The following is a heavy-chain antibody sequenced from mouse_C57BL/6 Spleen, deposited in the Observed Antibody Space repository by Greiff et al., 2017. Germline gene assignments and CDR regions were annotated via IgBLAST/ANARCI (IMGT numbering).Heavy chain of an antibody. CDR1: GYTFTSYG. D-gene: IGHD3-1*01. Sequence: QVQLQQSGAELARPGASVKLSCKASGYTFTSYGISWLKQRTGRGLEWIGEIYPSSGNTYYNEKFKGKATLTADKSSSTAYMELRSLTSEYSAVYFCAREAGSRGAWFAYWGQGTLVTVSA. J-gene: IGHJ3*01. V-gene: IGHV1-81*01. CDR3: AREAGSRGAWFAY. CDR2: IYPSSGNT.